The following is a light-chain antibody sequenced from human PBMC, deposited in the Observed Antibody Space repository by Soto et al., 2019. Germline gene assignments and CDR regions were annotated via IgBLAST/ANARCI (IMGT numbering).Light chain of an antibody. CDR3: QQSYSTPPDT. CDR2: AAS. V-gene: IGKV1-39*01. CDR1: QSISSY. J-gene: IGKJ2*01. Sequence: DIHMTQSPSSLSASVGDRVTITCRASQSISSYLNWYQQKPGKAPKLLIYAASSLQSGVPSRFSGSGSGTDFTLTISSLQPEDFATYYCQQSYSTPPDTFGQGTQLEVK.